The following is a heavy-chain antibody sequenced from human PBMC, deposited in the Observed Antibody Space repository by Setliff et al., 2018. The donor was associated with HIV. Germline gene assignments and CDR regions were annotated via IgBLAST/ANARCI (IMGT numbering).Heavy chain of an antibody. D-gene: IGHD3-9*01. CDR1: GFTFSSYV. V-gene: IGHV3-64*04. CDR3: AKDAGTYYDILTGYYIDGYYFDY. Sequence: GGSLRLSCSASGFTFSSYVMHWVRQAPGKGLEYVSAISSNGGSTYYADSVKGRFTISRDNSKNTLYLQMNSLRAEDTAVYYCAKDAGTYYDILTGYYIDGYYFDYWGQGTLVTVSS. CDR2: ISSNGGST. J-gene: IGHJ4*02.